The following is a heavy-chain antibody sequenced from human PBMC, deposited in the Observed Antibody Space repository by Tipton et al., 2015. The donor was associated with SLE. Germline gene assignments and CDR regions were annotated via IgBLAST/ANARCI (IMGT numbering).Heavy chain of an antibody. D-gene: IGHD4-17*01. CDR1: GGSISSSSYY. J-gene: IGHJ3*02. V-gene: IGHV4-39*07. CDR2: IYYSGSP. Sequence: TLSLTCTVSGGSISSSSYYWGWIRQPPGKGLEWIGSIYYSGSPYYNPSLKSRVTISVDTSKNQFSLKLSSVTAADTAVYYCARKPRYGDLVNAFDIWGQGTMVTVSS. CDR3: ARKPRYGDLVNAFDI.